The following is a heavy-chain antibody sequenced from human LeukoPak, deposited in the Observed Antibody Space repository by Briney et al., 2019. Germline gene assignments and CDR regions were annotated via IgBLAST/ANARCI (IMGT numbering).Heavy chain of an antibody. D-gene: IGHD4-17*01. CDR2: ISAYNGNT. CDR1: GGTFSSYA. J-gene: IGHJ4*02. Sequence: ASVKVSCKASGGTFSSYAISWVRQAPGQGLEWMGWISAYNGNTNYAQKLQGRVTMTTDTSTSTAYMELRSLRSDDTAVYYYARDDYGDYPNPYYFDYWGQGTLVTVSS. CDR3: ARDDYGDYPNPYYFDY. V-gene: IGHV1-18*01.